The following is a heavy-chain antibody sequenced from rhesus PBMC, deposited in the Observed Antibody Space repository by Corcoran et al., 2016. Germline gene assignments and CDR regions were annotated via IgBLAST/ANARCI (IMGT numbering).Heavy chain of an antibody. CDR3: ARRRIVGTIYSHFDY. J-gene: IGHJ4*01. CDR1: GFSLSTGGLG. CDR2: IYWDDDK. V-gene: IGHV2-1*01. D-gene: IGHD1-44*01. Sequence: QVTLKESGPALVNPTQTLTLTCTFSGFSLSTGGLGVGWIRPPSRKTLEWLAHIYWDDDKRYSTSLKSRLTSSKDTSKNQVVLTLTNMDPMDTATYYCARRRIVGTIYSHFDYWGQGVLVTVSS.